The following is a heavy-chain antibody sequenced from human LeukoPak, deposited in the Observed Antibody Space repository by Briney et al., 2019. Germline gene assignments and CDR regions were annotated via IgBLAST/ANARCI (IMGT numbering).Heavy chain of an antibody. V-gene: IGHV3-33*01. CDR1: GFTFSSYG. D-gene: IGHD3-22*01. CDR2: IWYDGSNK. CDR3: ARGLFNYDSSGLNY. J-gene: IGHJ4*02. Sequence: GGSLRLSCAASGFTFSSYGMYWVRQAPGKGLEWVTNIWYDGSNKCYADSVKGRFTISRDNSKNTLYLQMNSLRAEDTAVYYCARGLFNYDSSGLNYWGQGTLVTVSS.